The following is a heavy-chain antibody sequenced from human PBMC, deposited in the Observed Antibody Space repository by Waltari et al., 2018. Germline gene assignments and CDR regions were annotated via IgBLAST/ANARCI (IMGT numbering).Heavy chain of an antibody. CDR3: ARANSGSYSDQYYYYGMDV. Sequence: EVQLVESGGGLVQPGGSLRLSCAASGFTFSSYWMSWVRKAPGKGLEWVANIKQDGSEKYYVDSVKGRFTISRDNAKNSLYLQMNSLRAEDTAVYYCARANSGSYSDQYYYYGMDVWGQGTTVTVSS. J-gene: IGHJ6*02. CDR2: IKQDGSEK. V-gene: IGHV3-7*01. CDR1: GFTFSSYW. D-gene: IGHD1-26*01.